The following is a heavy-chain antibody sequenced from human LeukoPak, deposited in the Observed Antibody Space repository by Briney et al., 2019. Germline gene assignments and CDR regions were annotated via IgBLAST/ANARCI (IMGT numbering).Heavy chain of an antibody. Sequence: SETLSLTCAVSGGSITTTDFDWAWILQPPGQGFEWIATISSSGKAYYYPSLMSRATISVDTSKHQFSLVVTSVTTPHTGLFFCARFKGGTGFDYWGRGILVIVS. D-gene: IGHD1-26*01. CDR3: ARFKGGTGFDY. J-gene: IGHJ4*02. CDR1: GGSITTTDFD. CDR2: ISSSGKA. V-gene: IGHV4-39*01.